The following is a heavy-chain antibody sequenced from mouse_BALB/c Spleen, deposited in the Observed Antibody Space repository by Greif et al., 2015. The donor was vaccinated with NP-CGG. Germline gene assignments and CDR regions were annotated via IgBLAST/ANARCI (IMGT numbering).Heavy chain of an antibody. CDR2: ISYSGST. CDR1: GYSITSDYA. CDR3: ARFYGNYRYFDV. V-gene: IGHV3-2*02. D-gene: IGHD2-1*01. Sequence: VQLQQSGPGLVKPSQSLSLTCTVTGYSITSDYAWNWIRQFPGNKLEWTGYISYSGSTSYNPSLKSRISITRDTSKNQFFLQLNSVTTEDTATYYCARFYGNYRYFDVWGAGTTVTVSS. J-gene: IGHJ1*01.